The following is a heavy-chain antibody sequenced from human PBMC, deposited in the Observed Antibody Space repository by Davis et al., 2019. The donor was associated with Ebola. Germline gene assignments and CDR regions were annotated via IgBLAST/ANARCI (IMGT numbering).Heavy chain of an antibody. D-gene: IGHD6-19*01. CDR2: IYPGDSDT. Sequence: SCKGSGYRFTSYWIAWVRQMPGKGLEWMGIIYPGDSDTRYSPSFQGQVTISADKSISTAYLQWSSLKASDTAMYYCARQDSSGWYGLGYWGQGTLVTVSS. CDR3: ARQDSSGWYGLGY. CDR1: GYRFTSYW. J-gene: IGHJ4*02. V-gene: IGHV5-51*01.